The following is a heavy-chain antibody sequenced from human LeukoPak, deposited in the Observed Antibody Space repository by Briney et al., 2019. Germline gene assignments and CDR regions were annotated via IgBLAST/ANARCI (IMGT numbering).Heavy chain of an antibody. D-gene: IGHD6-13*01. CDR3: ARPGGDSSSWYGQFDY. CDR1: GGTFSSYA. V-gene: IGHV1-69*05. Sequence: SVKVSCKASGGTFSSYAISWVRQAPGQGLEWMGRIIPIFGTANYAQKFQGRVTITTDESTSTAYIELSSLRSEDTAVYYCARPGGDSSSWYGQFDYWGQGNLVTVSS. CDR2: IIPIFGTA. J-gene: IGHJ4*02.